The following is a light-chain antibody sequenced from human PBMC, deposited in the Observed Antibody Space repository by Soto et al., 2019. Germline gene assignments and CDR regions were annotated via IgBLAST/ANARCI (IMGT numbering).Light chain of an antibody. CDR1: QSVLYSSNNKNY. Sequence: DIVMTQSPDSLAVSLGERATINCKSSQSVLYSSNNKNYLAWYQQRPGQPPNLLIFWASTRESGVPDRFSGSGSGTDFTLTISSLQAEDVAVYYCQQYYSSPHTFGPGTKVDIK. CDR2: WAS. J-gene: IGKJ3*01. CDR3: QQYYSSPHT. V-gene: IGKV4-1*01.